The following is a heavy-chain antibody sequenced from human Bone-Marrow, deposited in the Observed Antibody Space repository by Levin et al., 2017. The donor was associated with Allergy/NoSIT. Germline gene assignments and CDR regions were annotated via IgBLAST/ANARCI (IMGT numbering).Heavy chain of an antibody. V-gene: IGHV4-59*01. CDR1: GGSISGYY. Sequence: RSQTLSLTCTVSGGSISGYYWSWIRQPPGKGLEWIGYIYYSGSTNYNPSLKSRVTISLDTSKNQFSLKLTSVTAADTAVYYCARDYSIIAASGTHYFYGMDVWGQGTTVTVSS. D-gene: IGHD6-13*01. J-gene: IGHJ6*02. CDR2: IYYSGST. CDR3: ARDYSIIAASGTHYFYGMDV.